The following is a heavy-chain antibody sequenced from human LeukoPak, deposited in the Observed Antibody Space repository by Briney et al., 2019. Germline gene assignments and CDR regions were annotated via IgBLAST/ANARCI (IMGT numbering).Heavy chain of an antibody. CDR1: GGSINNYY. D-gene: IGHD6-19*01. CDR3: AKGAGPPWFDP. Sequence: SETLSLTCTVSGGSINNYYWSWIRQPAGKGLEWIGLIYSSGSTSYNPSLKSRVTMSVDTSKKQFSLRLSSVTAADTAVYYCAKGAGPPWFDPWGQGTLVTVSS. J-gene: IGHJ5*02. V-gene: IGHV4-4*07. CDR2: IYSSGST.